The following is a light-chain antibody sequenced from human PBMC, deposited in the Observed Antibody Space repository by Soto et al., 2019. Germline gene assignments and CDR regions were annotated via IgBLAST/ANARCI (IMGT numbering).Light chain of an antibody. CDR3: QQYGSSPPIT. J-gene: IGKJ5*01. Sequence: EIVLTQSPGTLSLSPGERATLSCRASQSVSSSYLAWYQQKPGQAPRLLIYGASSRATGIPDRFSGSGSGTDFTVTISRLEPEDFAVHYCQQYGSSPPITFGQGTRLEIK. V-gene: IGKV3-20*01. CDR2: GAS. CDR1: QSVSSSY.